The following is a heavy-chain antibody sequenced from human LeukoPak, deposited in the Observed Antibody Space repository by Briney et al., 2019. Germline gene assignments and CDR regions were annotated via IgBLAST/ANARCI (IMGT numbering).Heavy chain of an antibody. CDR1: GFTFSDYY. D-gene: IGHD2-15*01. V-gene: IGHV3-11*04. CDR2: ISSSGSTI. Sequence: GGSLRLSCAASGFTFSDYYMSWIRQAPGKGLEWVSYISSSGSTIYYADSVKGRFTISRDNAKNSLYLQMNSLRAEDTAVYYCARFIVVVVAASDWFDPWGQGTLVTVSS. CDR3: ARFIVVVVAASDWFDP. J-gene: IGHJ5*02.